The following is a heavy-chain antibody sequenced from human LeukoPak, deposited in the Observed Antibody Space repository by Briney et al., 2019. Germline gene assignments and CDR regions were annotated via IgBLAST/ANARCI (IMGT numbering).Heavy chain of an antibody. CDR1: GFTFSSYG. D-gene: IGHD3-22*01. CDR3: ARDAQGSSGYYYSWFDP. J-gene: IGHJ5*02. CDR2: IWYDGSNK. Sequence: AGGSLRLSCAASGFTFSSYGMHWVRQAPGKGLEWVAVIWYDGSNKYYADSVKGRFTISRDNSKNTLYLQMNSLRAEDTAVYYCARDAQGSSGYYYSWFDPWGQGTLVTVSS. V-gene: IGHV3-33*01.